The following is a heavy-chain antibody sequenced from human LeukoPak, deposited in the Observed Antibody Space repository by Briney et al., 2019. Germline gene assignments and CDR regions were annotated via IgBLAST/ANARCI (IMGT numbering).Heavy chain of an antibody. D-gene: IGHD1-1*01. CDR1: GFTFSSYG. Sequence: PGGSLRLSCAASGFTFSSYGMHWVRQAPGKGLEWVAVIWYDGSNKHYADSVKGRFTISRDNSKNTLYLQMNSLRAEDTAVYYCARETTSIDAFDIWGQGTMVTVSS. V-gene: IGHV3-33*01. J-gene: IGHJ3*02. CDR2: IWYDGSNK. CDR3: ARETTSIDAFDI.